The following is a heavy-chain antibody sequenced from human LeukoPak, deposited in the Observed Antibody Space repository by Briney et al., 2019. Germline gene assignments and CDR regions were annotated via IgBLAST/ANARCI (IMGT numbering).Heavy chain of an antibody. D-gene: IGHD6-13*01. V-gene: IGHV3-23*01. Sequence: GGSLRLSCAASGFTFSSYAMSWVRQAPGKGLEWVSGISGNGGYTYYAASVKGRFTISRDNSKNTPYLQMNSLRAEDTAVYYCAKAPYYSSSWYFFDYWGQGTLVTVSS. J-gene: IGHJ4*02. CDR1: GFTFSSYA. CDR2: ISGNGGYT. CDR3: AKAPYYSSSWYFFDY.